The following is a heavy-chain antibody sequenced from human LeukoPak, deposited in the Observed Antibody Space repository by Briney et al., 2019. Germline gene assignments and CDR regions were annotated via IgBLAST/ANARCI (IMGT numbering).Heavy chain of an antibody. CDR3: ARVSGYD. V-gene: IGHV4-4*07. J-gene: IGHJ4*02. D-gene: IGHD5-18*01. CDR2: IYTSGRT. Sequence: GKVLEWIGRIYTSGRTNYNPSLKSRVTMSVDTSKNQFSLKLSSVTAADTAVYYCARVSGYDWGQGTLVTVSS.